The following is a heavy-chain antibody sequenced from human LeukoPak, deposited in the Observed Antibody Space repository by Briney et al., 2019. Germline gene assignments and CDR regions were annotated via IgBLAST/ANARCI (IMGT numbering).Heavy chain of an antibody. D-gene: IGHD6-19*01. Sequence: GGSLRLSCAASGFSFSSYAMSWVRQAPGRGLEWVSTISGSSGSTDYADSVEGRFTVSRDNSKNTLYLQMNSLRAEDTAVYYCAKGIAVAGRKTPYFDYWGQGTLVTVSS. CDR3: AKGIAVAGRKTPYFDY. V-gene: IGHV3-23*01. CDR1: GFSFSSYA. CDR2: ISGSSGST. J-gene: IGHJ4*02.